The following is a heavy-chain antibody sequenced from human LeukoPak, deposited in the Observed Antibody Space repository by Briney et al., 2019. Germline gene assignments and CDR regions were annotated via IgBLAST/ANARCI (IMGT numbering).Heavy chain of an antibody. Sequence: PGGSLRLSCAASGFAFSSYDMSWVRQAPGKGLEWVSTIGGTGNGASYADSVEGRFTISGDNSKNMLYLEMSSLSAEDMAVYYCARRVAGQWSYDYWGLGTLVTVSS. CDR1: GFAFSSYD. CDR2: IGGTGNGA. V-gene: IGHV3-23*01. CDR3: ARRVAGQWSYDY. D-gene: IGHD6-19*01. J-gene: IGHJ4*02.